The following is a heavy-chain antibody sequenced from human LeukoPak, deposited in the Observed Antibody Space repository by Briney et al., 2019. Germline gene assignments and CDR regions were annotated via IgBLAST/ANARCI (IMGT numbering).Heavy chain of an antibody. Sequence: ASVKVSCKASGYTFTSYGISWVRQAPGQGLEWMGWISAYNGNTNYAQKLQGRVTMTTDTSTSTAYMELRSLRSDDTAVYYCARDPVYYDSSGYRHLAAEYFQHWGQGTLVTVSS. CDR1: GYTFTSYG. CDR3: ARDPVYYDSSGYRHLAAEYFQH. D-gene: IGHD3-22*01. V-gene: IGHV1-18*01. J-gene: IGHJ1*01. CDR2: ISAYNGNT.